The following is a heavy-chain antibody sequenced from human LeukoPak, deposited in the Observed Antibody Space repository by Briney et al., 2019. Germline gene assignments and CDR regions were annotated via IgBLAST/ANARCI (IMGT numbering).Heavy chain of an antibody. V-gene: IGHV1-2*02. CDR3: ARRGNYGDYFDY. CDR2: INPNSGST. CDR1: GYTFTGYY. J-gene: IGHJ4*02. Sequence: ASVKVSCTASGYTFTGYYMHWVRQAPGQGLEWMGWINPNSGSTNYAQKFQGRVTMTRDTSISTAFMDLSRLRSDDTAVYYCARRGNYGDYFDYWGQGTPVTVSS. D-gene: IGHD4-17*01.